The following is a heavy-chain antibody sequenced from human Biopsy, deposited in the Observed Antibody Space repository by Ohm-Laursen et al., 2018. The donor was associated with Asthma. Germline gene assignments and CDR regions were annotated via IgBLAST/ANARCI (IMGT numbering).Heavy chain of an antibody. CDR3: ARDAPTGGYIDY. CDR2: ITSSSSYV. Sequence: SLRLPCAASGFTFSGYTMNWVRQAPGKGLEWVSSITSSSSYVFYADSVKGRFTISRDNPRNSLYLQMNSLRAEDTAVYYCARDAPTGGYIDYWGLGTLVTVSS. J-gene: IGHJ4*02. V-gene: IGHV3-21*01. CDR1: GFTFSGYT. D-gene: IGHD7-27*01.